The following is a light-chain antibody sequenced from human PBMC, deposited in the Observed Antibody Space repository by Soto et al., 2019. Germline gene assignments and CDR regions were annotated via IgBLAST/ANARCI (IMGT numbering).Light chain of an antibody. Sequence: IQLTQTPSSLSASVGDRVTITCWASQGISSFLAWYQQKPGKAPKLLIYAASSLQSGVPSRFRGSGFGTDLTLTITSMQPEDFATYYCQQVESYPSTFGGGTKVDIK. V-gene: IGKV1-9*01. CDR1: QGISSF. J-gene: IGKJ4*01. CDR2: AAS. CDR3: QQVESYPST.